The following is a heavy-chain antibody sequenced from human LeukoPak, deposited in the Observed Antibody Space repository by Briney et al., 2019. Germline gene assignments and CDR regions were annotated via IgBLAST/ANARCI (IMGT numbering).Heavy chain of an antibody. CDR2: INHSGST. CDR1: GGSFSGYY. D-gene: IGHD6-25*01. V-gene: IGHV4-34*01. Sequence: SETLSLTCAVYGGSFSGYYWSWIRQPPGKGLEWIGEINHSGSTNYNPSLKSRVTISVDTSKNQFSLKLSSVTAADTAAYYCARGFSEAGGSSGDYWGQGTLVTVSS. CDR3: ARGFSEAGGSSGDY. J-gene: IGHJ4*02.